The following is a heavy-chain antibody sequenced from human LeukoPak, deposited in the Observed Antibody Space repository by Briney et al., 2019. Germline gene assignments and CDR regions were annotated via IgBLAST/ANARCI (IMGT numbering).Heavy chain of an antibody. Sequence: SVKVSCKASGGTFNTYAFNWVRQAPGQGLEWMGRIIPVFGTPHYAQKYQGRLTITTDEFASTVYMELSSLRSQDTAIYYCARIEGDYGVFVLWGQGTLVTVSS. J-gene: IGHJ4*02. CDR3: ARIEGDYGVFVL. CDR2: IIPVFGTP. V-gene: IGHV1-69*05. D-gene: IGHD4-17*01. CDR1: GGTFNTYA.